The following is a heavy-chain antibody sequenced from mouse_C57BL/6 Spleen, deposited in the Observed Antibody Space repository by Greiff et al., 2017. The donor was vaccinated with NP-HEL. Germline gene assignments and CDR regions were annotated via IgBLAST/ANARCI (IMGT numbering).Heavy chain of an antibody. J-gene: IGHJ1*03. V-gene: IGHV2-2*01. CDR2: IWSGGST. Sequence: QVHVKQSGPGLVQPSQSLSITCTVSGFSLTSYGVHWVRQSPGKGLEWLGVIWSGGSTDYNAAFISRLSISKDNSKSQVFFKMNSLQADDTAIYYCAREAYYYGSSYEWYFDVWGTGTTVTVSS. CDR3: AREAYYYGSSYEWYFDV. D-gene: IGHD1-1*01. CDR1: GFSLTSYG.